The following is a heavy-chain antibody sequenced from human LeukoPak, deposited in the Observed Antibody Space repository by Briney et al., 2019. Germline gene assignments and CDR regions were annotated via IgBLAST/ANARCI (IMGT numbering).Heavy chain of an antibody. CDR1: GYSISSGYY. Sequence: PSETLSLTCTVSGYSISSGYYWGWIRQPPGKGLEWIGSIYHSGSTYYNPSLKSRVTISVDTSKNQFSLKLSSVTAADTAVYYCASGSTVTGFDYWGQGTLVTVSS. CDR2: IYHSGST. V-gene: IGHV4-38-2*02. CDR3: ASGSTVTGFDY. J-gene: IGHJ4*02. D-gene: IGHD4-17*01.